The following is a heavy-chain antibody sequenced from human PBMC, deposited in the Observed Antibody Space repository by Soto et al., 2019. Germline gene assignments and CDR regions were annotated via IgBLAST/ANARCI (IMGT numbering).Heavy chain of an antibody. V-gene: IGHV4-59*01. CDR1: GGPLGSYY. CDR2: VFYTGRA. CDR3: VRDGDARIATNPYYYNGMDV. D-gene: IGHD2-21*01. J-gene: IGHJ6*02. Sequence: KPAGTLSLTCNVFGGPLGSYYWSWIRQPPGKRLEWIGYVFYTGRANYNASLKSRVSISLDTSNYQFSLKLSSVTAAGTAVYYSVRDGDARIATNPYYYNGMDVWGPGTTVTVS.